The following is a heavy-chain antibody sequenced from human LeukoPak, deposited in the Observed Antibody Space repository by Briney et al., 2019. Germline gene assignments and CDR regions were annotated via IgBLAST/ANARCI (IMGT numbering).Heavy chain of an antibody. J-gene: IGHJ4*02. D-gene: IGHD3-10*01. CDR1: GFTFSSYG. CDR2: IWYDGSNK. V-gene: IGHV3-33*06. Sequence: GGSLRLSCAASGFTFSSYGMHWVRQAPGKGLEWVAVIWYDGSNKYYADSVKGRFTISRDNSKNTLYLQMNSLRAEDTAVYYCAKYYGSGSYYFPRFDYWGQGTLVTVSS. CDR3: AKYYGSGSYYFPRFDY.